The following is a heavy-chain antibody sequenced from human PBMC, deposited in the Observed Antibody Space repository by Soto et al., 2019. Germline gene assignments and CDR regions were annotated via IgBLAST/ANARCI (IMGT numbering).Heavy chain of an antibody. D-gene: IGHD2-15*01. CDR2: ISYDGSNK. V-gene: IGHV3-30*18. Sequence: GGSLRLSCAASGFTFSSYGMHWVRQAPGKGLEWVAVISYDGSNKYYADSVKGRFTISRDNSKNTLYLQMNSLRAEDTAVHYCAKDGCRYCNGGSSDHYYYMDVWGKGTTVTVSS. J-gene: IGHJ6*03. CDR3: AKDGCRYCNGGSSDHYYYMDV. CDR1: GFTFSSYG.